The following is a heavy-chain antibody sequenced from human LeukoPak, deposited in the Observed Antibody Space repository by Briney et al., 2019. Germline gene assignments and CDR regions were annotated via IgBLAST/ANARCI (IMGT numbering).Heavy chain of an antibody. V-gene: IGHV4-38-2*01. D-gene: IGHD5-24*01. CDR2: IYHSGST. CDR1: GYSISSGYY. Sequence: KPSETLSLTCAVSGYSISSGYYWGWIRQPPGKGLEWTGSIYHSGSTYYNPSLKSRVTISVDTSKNQFSLKLSSVTAADTAVYYCARRLQHNWFDPWGQGTLVTVSS. CDR3: ARRLQHNWFDP. J-gene: IGHJ5*02.